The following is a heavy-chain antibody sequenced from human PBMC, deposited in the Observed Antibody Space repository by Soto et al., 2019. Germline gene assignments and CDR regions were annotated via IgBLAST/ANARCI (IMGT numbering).Heavy chain of an antibody. CDR3: ARNWNLALVPAAYFDS. D-gene: IGHD2-2*01. V-gene: IGHV4-39*01. CDR2: VYYTGTT. CDR1: NFSVLTSIYY. Sequence: SVTLSLTCTVSNFSVLTSIYYWAWIRQPPGKGLEWVGTVYYTGTTYYNPSLQSRVTISIDTSKNQFSLNLNSVTAADTAVYYXARNWNLALVPAAYFDSWGQGTLVTVSS. J-gene: IGHJ4*02.